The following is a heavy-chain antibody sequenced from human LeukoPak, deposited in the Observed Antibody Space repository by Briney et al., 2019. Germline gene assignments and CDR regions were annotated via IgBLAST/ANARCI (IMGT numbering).Heavy chain of an antibody. V-gene: IGHV1-2*02. CDR2: INPASGDT. Sequence: GASVKVSCKASGYTFTSYGISWVRQAPGQGLEWMGWINPASGDTDYAQRFLGRVTMTWDTSINTAYMELNRLKSNDTAVYYCARSAQCDYWGQGTLLTVSS. CDR1: GYTFTSYG. CDR3: ARSAQCDY. J-gene: IGHJ4*02.